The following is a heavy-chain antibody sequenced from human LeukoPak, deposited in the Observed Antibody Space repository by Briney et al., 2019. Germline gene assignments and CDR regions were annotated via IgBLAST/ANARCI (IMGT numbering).Heavy chain of an antibody. V-gene: IGHV4-38-2*01. D-gene: IGHD3-16*02. CDR1: SYSISSGSY. Sequence: SETLSPTCAVSSYSISSGSYWGWIRQSPGKGLESVGSIFHSGNSYCNPSLKSRLTMSVDTSKNQFSLRLTSVTAPDTALNYFARVTYVDDMLYQYFDYWGQGILVTVSS. J-gene: IGHJ4*02. CDR2: IFHSGNS. CDR3: ARVTYVDDMLYQYFDY.